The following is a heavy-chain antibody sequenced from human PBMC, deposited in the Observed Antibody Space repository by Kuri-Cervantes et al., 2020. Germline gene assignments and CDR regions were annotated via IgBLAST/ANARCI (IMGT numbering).Heavy chain of an antibody. CDR1: GFTFSSYA. J-gene: IGHJ3*02. D-gene: IGHD1-1*01. CDR2: ISYDGSNK. Sequence: LSLTCAASGFTFSSYAMHWVRQAPGKGLEWVAVISYDGSNKYYADSVKGRFTISRDNSKNTLYLQMNSLRAEDTAVYYCAREEELDDAFDIWGQGTMVTVSS. CDR3: AREEELDDAFDI. V-gene: IGHV3-30-3*01.